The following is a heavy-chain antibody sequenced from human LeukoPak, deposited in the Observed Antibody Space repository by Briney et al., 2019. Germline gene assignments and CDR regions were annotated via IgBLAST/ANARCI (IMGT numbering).Heavy chain of an antibody. Sequence: PSETLSLTCAVSGDSISTSYWWGWIRQPPGKGLEWIGYIHSSGSTYYNPSLKSRVTISVDTSKNQFSLKLSSVTAADTAVYYCASGSVLRFLEWFNGFDPWGQGTLVTVSS. V-gene: IGHV4-28*01. D-gene: IGHD3-3*01. J-gene: IGHJ5*02. CDR3: ASGSVLRFLEWFNGFDP. CDR2: IHSSGST. CDR1: GDSISTSYW.